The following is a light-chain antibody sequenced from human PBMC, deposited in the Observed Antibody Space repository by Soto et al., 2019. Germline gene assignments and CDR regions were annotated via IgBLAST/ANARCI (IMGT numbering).Light chain of an antibody. CDR3: SSYTSSSTYVV. Sequence: QSASVSGSPGQSITISCTGTSNDVGGYNYVSWYQQHPGKAPKLIIYDVSNRPSGVSNRFSGSKSGNTASLTISGLQAEDEADYYCSSYTSSSTYVVFGGGTKLTVL. CDR2: DVS. CDR1: SNDVGGYNY. J-gene: IGLJ2*01. V-gene: IGLV2-14*01.